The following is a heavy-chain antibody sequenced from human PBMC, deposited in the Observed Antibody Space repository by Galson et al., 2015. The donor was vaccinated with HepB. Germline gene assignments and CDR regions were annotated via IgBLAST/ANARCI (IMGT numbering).Heavy chain of an antibody. Sequence: SLRLSCATSGFSFGSEWMAWVRQAPGKGLEWVANIRGDGSMTIYVGSVRGRFTISRDNAKNSVYLQMNSLRVEDTAVYYCASSRDSPGNYLGQGTLVTVSS. V-gene: IGHV3-7*01. CDR3: ASSRDSPGNY. D-gene: IGHD3-10*01. CDR2: IRGDGSMT. CDR1: GFSFGSEW. J-gene: IGHJ4*02.